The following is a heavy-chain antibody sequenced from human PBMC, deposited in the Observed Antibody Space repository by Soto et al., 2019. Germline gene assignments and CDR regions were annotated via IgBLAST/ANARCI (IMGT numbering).Heavy chain of an antibody. CDR2: IYYSGST. V-gene: IGHV4-31*03. CDR1: GGSISSGGYY. J-gene: IGHJ4*02. CDR3: ARARAGDYEEGGFDY. D-gene: IGHD4-17*01. Sequence: QVQLQESGPGLVKPSQTLSLTCTVSGGSISSGGYYWSWIRQHPGKGLEWIGYIYYSGSTYYNPSRKGRVTISVDTSKNQFSLKLSSVTAADTAVYYCARARAGDYEEGGFDYWGQGTLVTVSS.